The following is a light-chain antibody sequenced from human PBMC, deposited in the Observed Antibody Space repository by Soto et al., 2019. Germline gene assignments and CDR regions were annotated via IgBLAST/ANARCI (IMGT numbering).Light chain of an antibody. V-gene: IGLV2-11*01. CDR3: CSYAGSYSVV. J-gene: IGLJ2*01. Sequence: QSVLTQPRSVSESPGQSVTISCTGTSSDVGGYNYVSWYQQHPGNAPKLMIYDVSKRPLGVPDRFSGSKYGNRASLTISGLQAEDEADYYCCSYAGSYSVVFGGGTKLTVL. CDR2: DVS. CDR1: SSDVGGYNY.